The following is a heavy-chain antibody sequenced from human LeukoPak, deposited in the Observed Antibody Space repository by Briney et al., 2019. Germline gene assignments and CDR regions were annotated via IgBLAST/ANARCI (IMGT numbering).Heavy chain of an antibody. CDR2: IYSSEST. CDR3: ASRNDFDI. J-gene: IGHJ3*02. Sequence: SETLSLTCTVSGGSITGYHWSWIRQPPGKGLEWIGYIYSSESTNYKPSLKSRVTISEKTSKKQFSLKLTSVTAADTAIYYCASRNDFDIWGQGTMVTVSS. V-gene: IGHV4-4*08. CDR1: GGSITGYH.